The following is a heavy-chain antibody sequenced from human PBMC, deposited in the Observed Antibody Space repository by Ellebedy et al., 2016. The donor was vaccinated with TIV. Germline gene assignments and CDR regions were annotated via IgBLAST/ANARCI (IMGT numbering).Heavy chain of an antibody. D-gene: IGHD4-17*01. V-gene: IGHV3-30-3*01. CDR2: ISYDGNNK. CDR3: ARCTHQLRSSFYYGMDV. Sequence: GESLKISCAASGFTFSSYAMHWVRQAPGKGLEWVAIISYDGNNKYYADSVKGRFTISRDNSKNTLYLQMNSLSAEDTAVYYCARCTHQLRSSFYYGMDVWGQGTTVTVSS. J-gene: IGHJ6*02. CDR1: GFTFSSYA.